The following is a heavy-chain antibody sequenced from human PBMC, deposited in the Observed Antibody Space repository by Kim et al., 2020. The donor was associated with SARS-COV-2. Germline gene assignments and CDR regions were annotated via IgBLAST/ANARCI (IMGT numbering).Heavy chain of an antibody. D-gene: IGHD5-12*01. CDR3: AKARGSSGYGNYYFDF. J-gene: IGHJ4*02. Sequence: DSVKGRFTLSKDNTKDTLYLQMNTLRAEDTAVYYCAKARGSSGYGNYYFDFWGQGTLVTVSS. V-gene: IGHV3-23*01.